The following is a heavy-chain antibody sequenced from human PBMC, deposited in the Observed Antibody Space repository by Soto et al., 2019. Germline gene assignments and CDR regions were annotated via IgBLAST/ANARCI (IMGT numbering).Heavy chain of an antibody. D-gene: IGHD3-16*01. CDR2: IYYSGST. CDR3: ARSRRDGYARGPYDY. CDR1: GGSISSDY. V-gene: IGHV4-59*01. J-gene: IGHJ4*02. Sequence: SETLSLTCTVSGGSISSDYWSWIRQPPGKGLEWIGYIYYSGSTNFNPSLKSRVTISLDTSKNQFSLKLSSVTAADTAVYYCARSRRDGYARGPYDYWGQGTLVTVS.